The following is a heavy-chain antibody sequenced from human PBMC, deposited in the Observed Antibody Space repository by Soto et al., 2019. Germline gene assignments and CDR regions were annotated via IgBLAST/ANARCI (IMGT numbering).Heavy chain of an antibody. Sequence: PGGSLRLSCAASGFTFDDYAMHWVRQAPGKGLEWVSGISWNSGSIGYADSVKGRFTISRDNAKNSLYLQMNSLRAEDTALYYCAKDINIVVVPAAPDAFDIWGQGTMVTVSS. V-gene: IGHV3-9*01. D-gene: IGHD2-2*01. J-gene: IGHJ3*02. CDR3: AKDINIVVVPAAPDAFDI. CDR1: GFTFDDYA. CDR2: ISWNSGSI.